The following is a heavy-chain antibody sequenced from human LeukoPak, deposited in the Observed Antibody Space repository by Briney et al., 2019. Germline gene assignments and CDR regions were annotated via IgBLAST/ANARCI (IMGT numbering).Heavy chain of an antibody. CDR2: ISGSGGST. Sequence: QAGGSLRLSCAASGFTFSSYAMRWVRQAPGKGLEWVSGISGSGGSTYYADSVKGRFTISRDNSKNTLYLQMNSLRAEDTAVYYCAKDYLYDYVWGSYRFWDYWGQGTLVTVSS. V-gene: IGHV3-23*01. J-gene: IGHJ4*02. D-gene: IGHD3-16*02. CDR3: AKDYLYDYVWGSYRFWDY. CDR1: GFTFSSYA.